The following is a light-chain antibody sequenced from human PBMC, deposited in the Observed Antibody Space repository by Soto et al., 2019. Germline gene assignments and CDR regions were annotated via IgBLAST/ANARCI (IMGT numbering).Light chain of an antibody. Sequence: EIVLTQSPATLSLSPGERATLSCRASLSVSGYLAWYQQKPGQAPRLLIYDASNRATGIPARFSGSGSGTDFTPTISSLEPEDFAVYYCQQRSNWPLTFGGGTTVDIK. CDR2: DAS. J-gene: IGKJ4*01. CDR3: QQRSNWPLT. V-gene: IGKV3-11*01. CDR1: LSVSGY.